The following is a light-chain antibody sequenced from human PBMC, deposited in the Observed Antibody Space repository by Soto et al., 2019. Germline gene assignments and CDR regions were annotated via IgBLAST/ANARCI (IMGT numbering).Light chain of an antibody. J-gene: IGLJ1*01. CDR1: SSDVGDYDY. CDR2: EVT. V-gene: IGLV2-14*01. CDR3: CSYTSITTFYV. Sequence: QSVLTQPASVSGSPGQSITISCAGSSSDVGDYDYVSWYQQHPDKAPKLIIYEVTNRPSGVSNRFSASKSGNTASLTISGLQAEDEADYYCCSYTSITTFYVFGTGTKVTVL.